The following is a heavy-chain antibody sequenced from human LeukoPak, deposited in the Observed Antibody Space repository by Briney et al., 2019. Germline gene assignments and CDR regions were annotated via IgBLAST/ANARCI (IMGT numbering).Heavy chain of an antibody. CDR2: IYTSGST. Sequence: SQTLSLTCTVSGGSISSGSYYWSWIRQPDGKGLEWIGRIYTSGSTNYNPSLKSRVTMSVDTSKNQFSLKLSSVTAADTAVYYCARDGYYDFWSGYNYYYYYMDVWGKGTTVTVSS. CDR3: ARDGYYDFWSGYNYYYYYMDV. D-gene: IGHD3-3*01. CDR1: GGSISSGSYY. V-gene: IGHV4-61*02. J-gene: IGHJ6*03.